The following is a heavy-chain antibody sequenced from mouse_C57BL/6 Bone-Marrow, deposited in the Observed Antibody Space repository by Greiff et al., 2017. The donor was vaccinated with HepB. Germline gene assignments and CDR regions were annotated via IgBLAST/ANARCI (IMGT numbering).Heavy chain of an antibody. D-gene: IGHD1-1*01. J-gene: IGHJ1*03. Sequence: VQLQQSGPVLVKPGASVKMSCKASGYTFTDYYMNWVKQSHGKSLEWIGVINPYNGGTSYNQKFKGKATLTVDKSSSTAYMELNSLTSEDSAVYDGARKVYCDGSPGWYFDVWGTGTTVTVSS. CDR3: ARKVYCDGSPGWYFDV. CDR2: INPYNGGT. V-gene: IGHV1-19*01. CDR1: GYTFTDYY.